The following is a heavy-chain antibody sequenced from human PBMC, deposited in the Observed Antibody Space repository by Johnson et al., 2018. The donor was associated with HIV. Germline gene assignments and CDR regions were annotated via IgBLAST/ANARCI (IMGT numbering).Heavy chain of an antibody. CDR3: ARGRERGMFDI. CDR1: GFSVSDYY. V-gene: IGHV3-11*04. CDR2: ISSSGSTI. J-gene: IGHJ3*02. Sequence: QMQLVESGGGLIKPGGSLRLSCAASGFSVSDYYMSWIRQAPGKGLEWVSYISSSGSTIYYADSVKGRFTISRDNAKYSLYLQMNSLRAEDTAVYYCARGRERGMFDIWGQGTMVTVSS. D-gene: IGHD5-24*01.